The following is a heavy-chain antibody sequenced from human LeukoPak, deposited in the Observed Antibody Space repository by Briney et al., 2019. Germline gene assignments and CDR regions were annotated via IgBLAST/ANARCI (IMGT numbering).Heavy chain of an antibody. Sequence: GGSLRLSCAAPGFTFDRFTIHWVRQTPGKGLEWVSLINRRGHTFYADSVKGRFTLSRDNSRNSVFLQMNSLRPEDTALYHCAKEADCPSDCLFFHSWGQGTLVTVSS. CDR1: GFTFDRFT. D-gene: IGHD2-21*02. J-gene: IGHJ4*02. V-gene: IGHV3-43*01. CDR2: INRRGHT. CDR3: AKEADCPSDCLFFHS.